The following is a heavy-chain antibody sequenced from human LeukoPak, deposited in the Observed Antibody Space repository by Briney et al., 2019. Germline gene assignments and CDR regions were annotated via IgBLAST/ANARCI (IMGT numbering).Heavy chain of an antibody. Sequence: SEPLSLTCTVSGGSITIHGYYWSWIRKHPGKGLEWIGYIYYSGSTYYNPSLKSRVTISVDTSKNQFSLKLTSVTAADTAVYYCARDPGYCRSTTCYGGAFNIWGQGTMVTVSS. J-gene: IGHJ3*02. CDR2: IYYSGST. CDR3: ARDPGYCRSTTCYGGAFNI. D-gene: IGHD2-2*01. V-gene: IGHV4-31*03. CDR1: GGSITIHGYY.